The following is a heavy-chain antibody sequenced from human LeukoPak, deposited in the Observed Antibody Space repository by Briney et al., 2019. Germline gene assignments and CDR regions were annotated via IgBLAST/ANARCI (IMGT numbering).Heavy chain of an antibody. Sequence: PGGSLRLSCAASGFTFSSYGMHWVRQAPGKGLEWVAGIWYDGSNENYADSVKGRFTISRDNSKNTLYLQMNSLRVEDTAVYYCAKSGVRAAADTNAFDIWGQGTMVTVSS. CDR3: AKSGVRAAADTNAFDI. J-gene: IGHJ3*02. V-gene: IGHV3-33*03. D-gene: IGHD6-13*01. CDR2: IWYDGSNE. CDR1: GFTFSSYG.